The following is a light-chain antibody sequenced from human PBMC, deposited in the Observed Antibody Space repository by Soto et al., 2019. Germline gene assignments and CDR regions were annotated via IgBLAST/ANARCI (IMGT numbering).Light chain of an antibody. CDR1: SSDVGGYYY. V-gene: IGLV2-14*01. CDR2: DVS. Sequence: QSVLTQPASVSGSPGQSITISCTGTSSDVGGYYYVSWYQQHPDKAPKLMIYDVSNRPSGVSNRFSGSKSGNTASLTISGLQAEDEADYYCSSYTSSSIVVFGGGTKLTVL. J-gene: IGLJ2*01. CDR3: SSYTSSSIVV.